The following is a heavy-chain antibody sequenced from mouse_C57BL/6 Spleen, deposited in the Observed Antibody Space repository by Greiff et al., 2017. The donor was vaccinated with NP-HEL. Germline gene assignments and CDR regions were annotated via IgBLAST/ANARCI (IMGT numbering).Heavy chain of an antibody. V-gene: IGHV5-17*01. CDR2: ISSGSSTI. CDR1: GFTFSDYG. Sequence: EVKLVESGGGLVKPGGSLKLSCAASGFTFSDYGMHWVRQAPEKGLEWVAYISSGSSTIYYADTVKGRFTISRDNAKNTLFLQMTSLRSEDTAMYYCARTYEGYAMDYWGQGTSVTVSS. CDR3: ARTYEGYAMDY. J-gene: IGHJ4*01. D-gene: IGHD2-14*01.